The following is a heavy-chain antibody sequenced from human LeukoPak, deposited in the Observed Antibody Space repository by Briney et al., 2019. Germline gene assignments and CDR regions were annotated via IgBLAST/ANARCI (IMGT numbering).Heavy chain of an antibody. V-gene: IGHV1-46*01. CDR3: ARDMSGYCSGGSCYYFDY. CDR1: GYTFTSCY. D-gene: IGHD2-15*01. Sequence: ASVKVSCKASGYTFTSCYMHWVRQAPGQGLEWMGIINPSGGSTSYAQKFQGRVTMTRDTSTSTVYMELSSLRSEDTAVYYCARDMSGYCSGGSCYYFDYWGQGTLVTVSS. J-gene: IGHJ4*02. CDR2: INPSGGST.